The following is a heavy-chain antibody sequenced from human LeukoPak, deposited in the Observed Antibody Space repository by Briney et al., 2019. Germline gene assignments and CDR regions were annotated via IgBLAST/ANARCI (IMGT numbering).Heavy chain of an antibody. CDR1: GFSFRSFW. CDR3: ARDASGEWYGGNSALYPCDY. D-gene: IGHD4-23*01. Sequence: PGGSLRLSCAASGFSFRSFWMSWVRQAPGKGLEWVASIKEDGSDKYYVESVEGRFTISRENDRNSLYLQMNSLRAEDTAVYYCARDASGEWYGGNSALYPCDYWGQGTLVTVSS. CDR2: IKEDGSDK. V-gene: IGHV3-7*05. J-gene: IGHJ4*02.